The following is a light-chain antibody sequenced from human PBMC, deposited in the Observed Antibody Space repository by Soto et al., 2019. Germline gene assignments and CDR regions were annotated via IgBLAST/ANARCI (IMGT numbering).Light chain of an antibody. CDR1: QTINNN. V-gene: IGKV3-15*01. Sequence: VMTQAPATLSVSPGERATLSCRASQTINNNVAWYQLKDGQVPRLLIYGASTRATDVPARFSGSGSGTEFTLTISSLQPEDFATYFCQQSYSTPLAFGGGTKVDIK. CDR2: GAS. CDR3: QQSYSTPLA. J-gene: IGKJ4*01.